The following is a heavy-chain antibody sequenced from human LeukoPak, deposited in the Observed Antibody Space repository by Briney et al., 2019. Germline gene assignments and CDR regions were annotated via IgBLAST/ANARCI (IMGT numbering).Heavy chain of an antibody. D-gene: IGHD3-22*01. CDR3: ARAYDSSGYYYYYYFDY. CDR2: INYSGSS. CDR1: GGSISNGGYY. V-gene: IGHV4-31*01. Sequence: SETLSLTCTVSGGSISNGGYYWSWFRQHPGKGLEWIGYINYSGSSHYNPSLKSPVIISVDSSNNQFSLKLTSVTAADTAVYYCARAYDSSGYYYYYYFDYWGQGTLVTVSS. J-gene: IGHJ4*02.